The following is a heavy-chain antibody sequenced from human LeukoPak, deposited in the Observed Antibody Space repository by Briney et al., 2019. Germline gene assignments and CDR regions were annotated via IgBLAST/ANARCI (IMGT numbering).Heavy chain of an antibody. V-gene: IGHV5-51*01. D-gene: IGHD5-18*01. Sequence: GESLKISCKGSGYSFTSYWIGWVRQMPGKGLEWMGIIYPGDSDTRYSPSFQGQVTISADKSISTAYLQWSSLKASDTAMYYCARHVLVRGYSYGEAFDIWGQGTMVTVSS. CDR3: ARHVLVRGYSYGEAFDI. J-gene: IGHJ3*02. CDR1: GYSFTSYW. CDR2: IYPGDSDT.